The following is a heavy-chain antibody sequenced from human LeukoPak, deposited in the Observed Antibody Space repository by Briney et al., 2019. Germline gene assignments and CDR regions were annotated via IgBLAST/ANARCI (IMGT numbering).Heavy chain of an antibody. CDR2: IYPSGST. D-gene: IGHD1-26*01. V-gene: IGHV4-4*07. CDR3: ARLPSGGSYYSYFDY. CDR1: GGSISSYY. J-gene: IGHJ4*02. Sequence: SETLSLTCTVSGGSISSYYWTWIRQPAGKGLEWIGRIYPSGSTNYNPSLKSRVTMSVDTSKNQFSLKLNSVTAADTAVYYCARLPSGGSYYSYFDYWGQGTLVTVSS.